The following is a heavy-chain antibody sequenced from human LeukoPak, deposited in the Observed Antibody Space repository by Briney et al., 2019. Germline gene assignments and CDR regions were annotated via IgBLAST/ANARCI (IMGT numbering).Heavy chain of an antibody. CDR2: ISWNSGSI. Sequence: GGSLRLSCAASGFTFDDYAMHWVRQAPGKGLEWVSGISWNSGSIGYADSVKGRFTISRDNAKNSLYLQMNSLRAEDTALYYCAKGGSYRDAFDIWGQGTMVTVSS. J-gene: IGHJ3*02. D-gene: IGHD3-10*01. V-gene: IGHV3-9*01. CDR1: GFTFDDYA. CDR3: AKGGSYRDAFDI.